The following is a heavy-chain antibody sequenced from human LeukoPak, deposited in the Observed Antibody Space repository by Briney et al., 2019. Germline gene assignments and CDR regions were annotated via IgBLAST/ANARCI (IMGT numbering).Heavy chain of an antibody. CDR3: ARGSSLGIAVTGTMGC. J-gene: IGHJ4*02. CDR1: GYTFTSYY. V-gene: IGHV1-46*01. CDR2: INPSGGST. Sequence: GASVKVSCKASGYTFTSYYMYWVRQAPGQGLEWMGIINPSGGSTSYAQKFQGRVTMTRDMSTSTVYMELSSLRSEDTAVYYCARGSSLGIAVTGTMGCWGQGTLVTVSS. D-gene: IGHD6-19*01.